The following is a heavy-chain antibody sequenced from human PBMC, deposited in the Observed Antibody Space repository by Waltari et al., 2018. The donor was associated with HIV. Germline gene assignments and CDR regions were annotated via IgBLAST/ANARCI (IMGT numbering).Heavy chain of an antibody. CDR1: GFTFSNYA. Sequence: EVQVLESGGGLVQPGGSLRLSCAAPGFTFSNYAMSWVRQAPGKGLEWLSSISGSGGSTNYADSVKGRFTISRDNSKNTLSLQMISLRAEDTAVYYCAKGRFVDLGYASAQYYYGLDVWGQGTTVTVSS. CDR2: ISGSGGST. CDR3: AKGRFVDLGYASAQYYYGLDV. J-gene: IGHJ6*02. D-gene: IGHD3-10*01. V-gene: IGHV3-23*01.